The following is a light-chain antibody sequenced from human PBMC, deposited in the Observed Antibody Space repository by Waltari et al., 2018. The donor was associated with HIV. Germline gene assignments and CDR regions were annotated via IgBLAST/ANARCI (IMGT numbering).Light chain of an antibody. V-gene: IGKV1-39*01. CDR1: QNIGTY. CDR3: QQSYSTPPT. Sequence: DIQMTQSHYSLSAFVADRVTITCRASQNIGTYLNWYQHRSGTPPKLLIYAASSLQTGVPSRFSASGSGTDFIFTITSLHPDDLATYYCQQSYSTPPTFGQGTQLELK. CDR2: AAS. J-gene: IGKJ2*01.